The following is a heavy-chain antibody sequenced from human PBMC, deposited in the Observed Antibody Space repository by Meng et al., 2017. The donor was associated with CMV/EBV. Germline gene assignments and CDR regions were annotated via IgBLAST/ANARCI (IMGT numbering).Heavy chain of an antibody. D-gene: IGHD1-26*01. CDR2: ISGSGGST. CDR1: GFTFSRYA. Sequence: GESLKIFCAASGFTFSRYAMSWVRQAPGKGLEWVSAISGSGGSTYYADSVKGRFTISRDNSKNTLYLQMNSLRAEDTAVYYCAKDRGSWGSGPFDYWGQGTLVTVSS. V-gene: IGHV3-23*01. CDR3: AKDRGSWGSGPFDY. J-gene: IGHJ4*02.